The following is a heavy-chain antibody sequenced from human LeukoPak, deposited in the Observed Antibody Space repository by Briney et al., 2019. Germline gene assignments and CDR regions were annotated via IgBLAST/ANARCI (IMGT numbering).Heavy chain of an antibody. J-gene: IGHJ4*02. V-gene: IGHV3-74*01. CDR2: INSDGSST. Sequence: GVSLRLSCAASGFTFSSYWMHWVRQAPGEGLVWVSRINSDGSSTSYADSVKGRFTISRDNAKNTLYLQMNSLRAEDTAVYYCARASIKRLQQLAKGINFDYWGQGTLVTVSS. CDR3: ARASIKRLQQLAKGINFDY. D-gene: IGHD6-13*01. CDR1: GFTFSSYW.